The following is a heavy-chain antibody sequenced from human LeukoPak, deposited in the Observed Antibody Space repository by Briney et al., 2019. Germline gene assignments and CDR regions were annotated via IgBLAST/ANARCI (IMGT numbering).Heavy chain of an antibody. CDR2: IYPGDSDT. Sequence: GESLKISCKASGYRFTSYWIGWVRQLPGKGLEWMGIIYPGDSDTRYSPSFQGQVTISADKSISTVYLQWDRLKASDTAMHYCARHVRFGGSDYWGQGSLVTVSS. CDR1: GYRFTSYW. J-gene: IGHJ4*02. V-gene: IGHV5-51*01. D-gene: IGHD3-16*01. CDR3: ARHVRFGGSDY.